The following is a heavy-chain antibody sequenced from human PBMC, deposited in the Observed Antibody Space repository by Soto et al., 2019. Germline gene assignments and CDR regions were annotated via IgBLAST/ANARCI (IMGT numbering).Heavy chain of an antibody. D-gene: IGHD3-22*01. CDR3: ARHSYDSSGYSSHAFDI. CDR2: IYSGGST. CDR1: GFTVSSNY. V-gene: IGHV3-53*04. J-gene: IGHJ3*02. Sequence: GGSLRLSCAASGFTVSSNYMSWVRQAPGKGLEWVSVIYSGGSTYYADSVKGRFTISRHNSKNTLYLQMNSLRAEDTAVYYCARHSYDSSGYSSHAFDIWGQGTMVTVSS.